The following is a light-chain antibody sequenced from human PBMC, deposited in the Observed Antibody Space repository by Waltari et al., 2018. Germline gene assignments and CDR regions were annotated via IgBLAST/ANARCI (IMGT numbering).Light chain of an antibody. V-gene: IGKV3-11*01. CDR3: QQRNNWPPSIT. CDR1: QSVSSY. J-gene: IGKJ5*01. CDR2: DAS. Sequence: EIVSTQSPATLSLSPGARATLSCRASQSVSSYLAWYQQKPGQAPRLLIYDASTRATGIPARFSGSGSGTDFTLTISSLVPEDFAVYYCQQRNNWPPSITFGQGTRLEIK.